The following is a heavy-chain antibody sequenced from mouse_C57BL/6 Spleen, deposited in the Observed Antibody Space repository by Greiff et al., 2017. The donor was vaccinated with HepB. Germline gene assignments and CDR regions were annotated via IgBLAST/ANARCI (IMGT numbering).Heavy chain of an antibody. CDR2: ISDGGSYT. Sequence: EVKLMESGGGLVKPGGSLKLSCAASGFTFSSYAMSWVRQTPEKRLEWVATISDGGSYTYYPDNVKGRFTIARDNAKNTLYLQMSHLKSEDTAMYYCARGGYGNYVDYWGQGTTLTVSS. V-gene: IGHV5-4*03. CDR1: GFTFSSYA. D-gene: IGHD2-1*01. J-gene: IGHJ2*01. CDR3: ARGGYGNYVDY.